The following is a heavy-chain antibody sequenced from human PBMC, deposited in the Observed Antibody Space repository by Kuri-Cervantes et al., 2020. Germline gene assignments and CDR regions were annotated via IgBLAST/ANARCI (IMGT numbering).Heavy chain of an antibody. J-gene: IGHJ4*02. Sequence: SVKVSCKASGGTFSSYAISWVRQAPGQGLEWMGGIIPIFGTANYAQKFQGRVTITADKSPSTAYMALSSLRSEDTAVYYCARVRARAAAGTEYDYWGQGTLVTVSS. CDR3: ARVRARAAAGTEYDY. CDR1: GGTFSSYA. CDR2: IIPIFGTA. D-gene: IGHD6-13*01. V-gene: IGHV1-69*06.